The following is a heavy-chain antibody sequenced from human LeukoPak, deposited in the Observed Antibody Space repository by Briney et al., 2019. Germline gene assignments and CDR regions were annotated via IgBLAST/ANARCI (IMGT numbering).Heavy chain of an antibody. D-gene: IGHD6-19*01. CDR1: GGSISSSSYY. CDR3: ARGALVVAGTRWFDP. V-gene: IGHV4-39*01. Sequence: SETLSLTCTVSGGSISSSSYYWGWIRQPPGKGLEWIASIYYSGSTYYNPSLRSRVTISVDTSKNQFSLRLSSATAADAALYYCARGALVVAGTRWFDPWGQGILVTVSS. CDR2: IYYSGST. J-gene: IGHJ5*02.